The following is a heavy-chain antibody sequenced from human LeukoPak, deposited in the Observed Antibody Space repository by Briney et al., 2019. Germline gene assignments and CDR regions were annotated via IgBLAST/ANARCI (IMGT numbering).Heavy chain of an antibody. CDR1: GGSISSYY. CDR3: ARVRSGPYGDYRIDY. CDR2: IYYSGST. J-gene: IGHJ4*02. V-gene: IGHV4-59*01. D-gene: IGHD4-17*01. Sequence: SETLSLTCTVSGGSISSYYCTWIQQPPGKGLEWSGNIYYSGSTNYNPSLKSRVTISVDTSKNQFSLKLSSVTAADTAVYYCARVRSGPYGDYRIDYWGQGTLVTVSS.